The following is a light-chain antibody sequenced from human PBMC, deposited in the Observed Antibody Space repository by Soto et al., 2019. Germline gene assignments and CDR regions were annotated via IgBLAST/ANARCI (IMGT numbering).Light chain of an antibody. J-gene: IGKJ2*01. CDR3: QLYRRSPQYT. V-gene: IGKV3-20*01. Sequence: EIVLTQSPGTLSLSPGERATLSCRASQSVSSNYLAWYQQKPGQAPRLLIYGASSGATGIPDRFSGSGSGTYFTLTISRLEPEDFAVYYCQLYRRSPQYTFGQGNQLEIK. CDR1: QSVSSNY. CDR2: GAS.